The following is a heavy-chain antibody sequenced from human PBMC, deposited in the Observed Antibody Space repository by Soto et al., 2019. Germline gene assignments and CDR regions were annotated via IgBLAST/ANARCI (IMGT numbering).Heavy chain of an antibody. V-gene: IGHV1-2*02. J-gene: IGHJ6*02. CDR3: ARARPEDYTPLIYYYGMDV. D-gene: IGHD4-4*01. Sequence: SVKVSCKASGYTFTGYYMHWVRQAPVQGLEWMGWINPNSGGTNYAQKFQGRVTMTRDTSISTAYMELSRLRSDDTAVYYCARARPEDYTPLIYYYGMDVWGQGTTVTSP. CDR1: GYTFTGYY. CDR2: INPNSGGT.